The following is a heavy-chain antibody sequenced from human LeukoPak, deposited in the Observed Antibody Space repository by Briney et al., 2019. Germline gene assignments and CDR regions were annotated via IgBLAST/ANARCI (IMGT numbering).Heavy chain of an antibody. D-gene: IGHD5-12*01. CDR2: ISYDGSNK. V-gene: IGHV3-30-3*01. CDR3: ARDLGGYDMSYFDY. Sequence: GRSLRLSCAASGVTLSSYAMHWVRQAPGKGLEWVAVISYDGSNKYYADSVKGRFTISRDNSKNTLYLQMNSLRAEDTAVYYCARDLGGYDMSYFDYWGQGTLVTVSS. CDR1: GVTLSSYA. J-gene: IGHJ4*02.